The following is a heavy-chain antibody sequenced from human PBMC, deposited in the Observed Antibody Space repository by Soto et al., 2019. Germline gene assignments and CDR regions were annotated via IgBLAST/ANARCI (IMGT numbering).Heavy chain of an antibody. CDR1: GYAFIDYS. D-gene: IGHD2-8*01. CDR2: INPANGDT. Sequence: ASVKVSCKASGYAFIDYSMHCVRQAPGQRPEWMGWINPANGDTRYSPNFQGRVTMTRDTSTNTVSLQLNSVTPDDTAVYYCARLIGDSWLDSWGQGTLVTVSS. J-gene: IGHJ5*01. CDR3: ARLIGDSWLDS. V-gene: IGHV1-3*01.